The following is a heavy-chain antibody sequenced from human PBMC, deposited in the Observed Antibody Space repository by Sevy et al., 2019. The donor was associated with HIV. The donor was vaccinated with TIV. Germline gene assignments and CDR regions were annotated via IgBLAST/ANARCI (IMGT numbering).Heavy chain of an antibody. CDR1: GFTFSSYG. V-gene: IGHV3-30*02. J-gene: IGHJ6*02. CDR3: AKDDFWSGYRGGAYYYGMDV. Sequence: GGCLRLSCAASGFTFSSYGMHWVRQAPGKGLEWVAFIRYDGSNKYYADSVKGRFTISRDNSKNTLYLQMNSLRAEDTAVYYCAKDDFWSGYRGGAYYYGMDVWGQGTTVTVSS. D-gene: IGHD3-3*01. CDR2: IRYDGSNK.